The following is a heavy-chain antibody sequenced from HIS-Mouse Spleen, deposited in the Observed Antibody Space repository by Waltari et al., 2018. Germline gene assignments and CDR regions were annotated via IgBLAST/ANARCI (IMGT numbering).Heavy chain of an antibody. CDR2: INPNRGGT. Sequence: QVQLVQSGAEVKKPGASVKVSCQASGHTFTGYYMHRVRQAPGQGLEWMGWINPNRGGTNYAQKFQGRVTMTRDTSISTAYMELSRLRSDDTAVYYCARGLTGDLDYWGQGTLVTVSS. V-gene: IGHV1-2*02. CDR1: GHTFTGYY. D-gene: IGHD7-27*01. CDR3: ARGLTGDLDY. J-gene: IGHJ4*02.